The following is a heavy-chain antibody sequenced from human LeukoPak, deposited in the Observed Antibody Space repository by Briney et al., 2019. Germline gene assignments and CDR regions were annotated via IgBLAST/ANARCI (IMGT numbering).Heavy chain of an antibody. CDR3: ARGGYYDSSGYPPRPFDP. CDR1: GFTFSSYS. J-gene: IGHJ5*02. D-gene: IGHD3-22*01. V-gene: IGHV3-48*01. CDR2: ISSSSSTI. Sequence: RGSLRLSCAASGFTFSSYSMNWVRQAPGKGLEWVSYISSSSSTIYYADSVKGRFTISRDNAKNSLYLQMNSLRAEDTAVYYRARGGYYDSSGYPPRPFDPWGQGTLVTVSS.